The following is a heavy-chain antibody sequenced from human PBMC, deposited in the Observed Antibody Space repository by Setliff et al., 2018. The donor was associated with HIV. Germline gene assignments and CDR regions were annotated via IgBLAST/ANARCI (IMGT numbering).Heavy chain of an antibody. Sequence: LRLSCVASGFTFRNYGMSWVRQAPGKGLEWVSSISSSSSYIYYGDSLKGRITISRDNAKNSLYLQMSSLRVEDTAVYYCARIYLGVVADYYFMDVWGKGTTVTVAS. CDR3: ARIYLGVVADYYFMDV. CDR2: ISSSSSYI. V-gene: IGHV3-21*01. J-gene: IGHJ6*03. D-gene: IGHD3-10*01. CDR1: GFTFRNYG.